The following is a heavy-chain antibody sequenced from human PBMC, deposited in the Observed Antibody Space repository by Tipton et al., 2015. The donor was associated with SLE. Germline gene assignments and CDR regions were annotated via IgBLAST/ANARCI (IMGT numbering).Heavy chain of an antibody. D-gene: IGHD6-6*01. J-gene: IGHJ4*02. Sequence: TLSLTCSVSGGSISSRSYYWSWIRQPPGKGLEWIGEINHSGSTNYNPSLKSRVTISVDTSKNQFSLKLSSVTAADTAVYYCARGRGSSSSGHYWGQGTLVTVSS. CDR3: ARGRGSSSSGHY. CDR1: GGSISSRSYY. CDR2: INHSGST. V-gene: IGHV4-39*07.